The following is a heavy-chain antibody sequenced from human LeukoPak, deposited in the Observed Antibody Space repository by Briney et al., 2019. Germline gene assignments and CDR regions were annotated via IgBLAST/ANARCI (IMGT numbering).Heavy chain of an antibody. CDR3: VKNLNYGDGRWEFYP. CDR2: ILANGVTT. Sequence: PGGSLRLSCAASGFSLTNIAMAWVRQSPAKRLEWVSGILANGVTTYYADSVKGRFTISRDISKSTLYLQMNSLTVDDTATYFCVKNLNYGDGRWEFYPWGQGTQVTLA. V-gene: IGHV3-23*01. D-gene: IGHD4/OR15-4a*01. CDR1: GFSLTNIA. J-gene: IGHJ5*02.